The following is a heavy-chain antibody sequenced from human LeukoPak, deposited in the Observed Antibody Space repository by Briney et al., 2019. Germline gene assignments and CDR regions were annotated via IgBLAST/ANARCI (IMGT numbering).Heavy chain of an antibody. J-gene: IGHJ6*02. V-gene: IGHV1-69*05. D-gene: IGHD6-13*01. CDR3: ARDEQQLGYYYYYGMDV. CDR1: GGTFSSYA. Sequence: SVKVSCKASGGTFSSYAISWVRQAPGQGLEWMGGIIPIFGTANYAQKLQGRVTMTTDTSTSTACMELRSLRSDDTAVYYCARDEQQLGYYYYYGMDVWGQGTTVTVSS. CDR2: IIPIFGTA.